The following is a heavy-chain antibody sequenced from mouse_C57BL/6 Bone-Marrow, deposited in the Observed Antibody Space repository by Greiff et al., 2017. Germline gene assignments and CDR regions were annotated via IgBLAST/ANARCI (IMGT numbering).Heavy chain of an antibody. CDR1: GYTFTSYY. CDR2: INPSNGGT. V-gene: IGHV1S81*02. Sequence: QVQLKESGAELVKPGASVKLSCKASGYTFTSYYMYWVKQRPGQGLEWIGEINPSNGGTNFNEKFKSKATLTVDKSSSTAYMQLSSLTSEDSAVYYCTRKGENWYYAMDYWGQGTSVTVSS. CDR3: TRKGENWYYAMDY. D-gene: IGHD4-1*01. J-gene: IGHJ4*01.